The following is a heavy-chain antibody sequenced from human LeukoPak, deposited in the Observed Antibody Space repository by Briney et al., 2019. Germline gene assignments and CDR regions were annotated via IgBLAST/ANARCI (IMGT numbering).Heavy chain of an antibody. CDR3: ARIAGYCSSTSCYAXDX. CDR2: IYPGDSDT. CDR1: GYSFTSYW. V-gene: IGHV5-51*01. Sequence: GESLKISCKGSGYSFTSYWIGWVRQMPGKGLEWMGIIYPGDSDTRYSPSFQGQVTISADKSISTAYLQWSSLKASDTAMYYCARIAGYCSSTSCYAXDXXGQXXXXTV. D-gene: IGHD2-2*01. J-gene: IGHJ3*02.